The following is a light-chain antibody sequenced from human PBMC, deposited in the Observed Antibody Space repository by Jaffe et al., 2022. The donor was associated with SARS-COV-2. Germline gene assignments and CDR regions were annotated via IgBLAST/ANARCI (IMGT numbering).Light chain of an antibody. Sequence: QSALTQPASVCGSPGQSITISCTGTSSDVGGYNYVSWYQQEPGKAPKFLIYDVSNRPSGVSDRFSGSKSGNTASLTISGLQAEDEADYYCSSYTSSSTVVFGTGTKVTVL. CDR1: SSDVGGYNY. CDR3: SSYTSSSTVV. CDR2: DVS. V-gene: IGLV2-14*01. J-gene: IGLJ1*01.